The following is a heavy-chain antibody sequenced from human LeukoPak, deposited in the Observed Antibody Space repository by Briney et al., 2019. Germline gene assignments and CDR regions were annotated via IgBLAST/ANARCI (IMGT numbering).Heavy chain of an antibody. D-gene: IGHD1-26*01. Sequence: PGGSLRLSCAASGFTFSSYAMSWVRQAPGKGLEWVSAISGSGGSTYYADSVKGRFTISRDNSKNTLYLHMNTLRAEDTAIYYCAKERTVGASYWYFDLWGRGTLVTVSS. CDR3: AKERTVGASYWYFDL. CDR1: GFTFSSYA. V-gene: IGHV3-23*01. J-gene: IGHJ2*01. CDR2: ISGSGGST.